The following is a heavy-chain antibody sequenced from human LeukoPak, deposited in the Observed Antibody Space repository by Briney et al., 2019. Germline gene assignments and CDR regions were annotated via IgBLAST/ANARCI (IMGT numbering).Heavy chain of an antibody. CDR1: GFTVSSNY. Sequence: GGSLRLSCAASGFTVSSNYMSWVRQAPGKGLEWVSVIYSGGSTYYADSVKGRFTISRDNSKNTLYLQMNSLRAEDTAVYYCARGVKAVAGWYSDLWGRGTLVTVSS. CDR3: ARGVKAVAGWYSDL. J-gene: IGHJ2*01. V-gene: IGHV3-53*01. D-gene: IGHD6-19*01. CDR2: IYSGGST.